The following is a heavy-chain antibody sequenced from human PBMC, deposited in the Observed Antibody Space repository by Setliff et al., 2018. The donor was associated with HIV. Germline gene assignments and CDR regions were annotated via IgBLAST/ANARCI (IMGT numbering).Heavy chain of an antibody. Sequence: ETLSLTCSVSDDSISSGVYYWSWVRQPPGKGLEWIGEIYHSGSTNYNPSLKSRVTISVDKSKNQFSLKLSSVTAADTAVYYCARARLLFYGVLLWAGEFDYWGQGTLVTVSS. D-gene: IGHD3-10*01. V-gene: IGHV4-4*02. J-gene: IGHJ4*02. CDR3: ARARLLFYGVLLWAGEFDY. CDR2: IYHSGST. CDR1: DDSISSGVYY.